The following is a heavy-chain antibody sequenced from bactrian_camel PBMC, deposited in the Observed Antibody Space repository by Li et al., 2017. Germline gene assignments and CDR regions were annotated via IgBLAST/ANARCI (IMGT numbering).Heavy chain of an antibody. D-gene: IGHD2*01. CDR3: VRDKAYTLGYEANY. Sequence: HVQLVESGGGSVQAGETLTLSCARSELTSDDSDMGWYRQAGGNECELVSTISSDGHTYYADSVKGRFTISLDITKKTAHLQMNSLRPEDSAVYYCVRDKAYTLGYEANYWGQGTQVTVS. CDR1: ELTSDDSD. V-gene: IGHV3S55*01. CDR2: ISSDGHT. J-gene: IGHJ4*01.